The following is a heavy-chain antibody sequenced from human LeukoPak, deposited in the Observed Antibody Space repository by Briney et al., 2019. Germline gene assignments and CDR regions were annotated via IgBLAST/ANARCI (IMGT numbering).Heavy chain of an antibody. CDR3: AGEGYCSGGSCYSRGYYYYYGMDV. Sequence: ASVKVSCKASGYTFTSYGISWVRQAPGQGLEWMGWISAYNGNTNYAQKLQGRVTMTTDTSTSTAYMELRSLRSDDTAVYYCAGEGYCSGGSCYSRGYYYYYGMDVWGQGTTVTVSS. CDR1: GYTFTSYG. D-gene: IGHD2-15*01. J-gene: IGHJ6*02. V-gene: IGHV1-18*01. CDR2: ISAYNGNT.